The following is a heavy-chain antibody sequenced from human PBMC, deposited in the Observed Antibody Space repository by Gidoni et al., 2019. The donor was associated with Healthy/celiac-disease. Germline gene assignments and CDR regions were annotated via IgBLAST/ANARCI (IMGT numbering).Heavy chain of an antibody. CDR3: AREEWEQPKGDYYFDY. D-gene: IGHD1-26*01. V-gene: IGHV3-53*01. CDR2: LYRSGST. J-gene: IGHJ4*02. CDR1: GFIVSSNY. Sequence: EVQLVQSGGGLMHPGGSLRLSCAASGFIVSSNYMAWVRQAPGKGLEWVSVLYRSGSTNYADSVKGRFTISRDNSKNTLYLQMNSPRAEDTAVYYCAREEWEQPKGDYYFDYWGQGTVVTVSS.